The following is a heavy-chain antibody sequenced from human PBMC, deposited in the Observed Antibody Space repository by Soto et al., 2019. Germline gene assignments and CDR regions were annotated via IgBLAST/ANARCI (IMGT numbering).Heavy chain of an antibody. D-gene: IGHD3-3*01. CDR3: ARDPKEDYDFWSGYYNWFDP. CDR1: GFTFSDYY. Sequence: GGSLRLSCAASGFTFSDYYMSWIRQAPGKGLEWVSYISSSGSTIYYADSVKGRFTISRDNAKNSLYLQMNNLRAEDTAVYYCARDPKEDYDFWSGYYNWFDPWGQGTLVTVSS. J-gene: IGHJ5*02. CDR2: ISSSGSTI. V-gene: IGHV3-11*01.